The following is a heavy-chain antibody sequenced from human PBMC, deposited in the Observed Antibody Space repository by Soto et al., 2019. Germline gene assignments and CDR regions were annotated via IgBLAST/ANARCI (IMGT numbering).Heavy chain of an antibody. CDR1: GFTFTDYW. V-gene: IGHV3-7*01. CDR3: ARDRPRGYFDY. J-gene: IGHJ4*02. Sequence: EVQLVESGGGLVQPGWSLRLSCAASGFTFTDYWMSWVRQAPGQGLGWVANINADGSGKEFAASVKGRFTISRDNAKSSVYLQVDGLRLEDTAVYFCARDRPRGYFDYWGQGTLVTVSS. D-gene: IGHD3-10*01. CDR2: INADGSGK.